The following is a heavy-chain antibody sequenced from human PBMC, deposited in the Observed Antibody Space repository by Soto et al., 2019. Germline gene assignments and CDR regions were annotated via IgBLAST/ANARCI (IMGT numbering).Heavy chain of an antibody. CDR1: GFTFSNYW. CDR2: INSDGSRT. CDR3: ARVAVGYYYMDV. J-gene: IGHJ6*03. Sequence: EVQLVESGGGLVQPGGSLRLSCAASGFTFSNYWMHWVRQAPGKGLVWVSRINSDGSRTNYADSVKGRFTISRDNAKDTLYLQINSPRVEDTAVYFFARVAVGYYYMDVWGQGDTVTVS. V-gene: IGHV3-74*01.